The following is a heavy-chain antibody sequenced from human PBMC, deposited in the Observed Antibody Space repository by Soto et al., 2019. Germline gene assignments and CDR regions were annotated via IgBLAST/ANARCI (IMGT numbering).Heavy chain of an antibody. V-gene: IGHV4-59*08. J-gene: IGHJ4*02. CDR2: IYYSGTT. CDR3: VAYDSSGYI. Sequence: QVQLQESGPGLVKPSETLSLTCTVSGASMSNYFWEWIRQSPGKGLEWIAYIYYSGTTYYNPSLKXRXTXPVDTSKYQLSLKLSSVPAADAAVYSCVAYDSSGYIWGQGTLVTVSS. CDR1: GASMSNYF. D-gene: IGHD3-22*01.